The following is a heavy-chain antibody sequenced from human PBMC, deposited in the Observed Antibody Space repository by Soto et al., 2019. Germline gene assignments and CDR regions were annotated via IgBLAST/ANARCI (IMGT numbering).Heavy chain of an antibody. CDR3: ARDDLRRNDYVWGSYPRGAYGMDV. CDR2: ISSSSSTI. V-gene: IGHV3-48*02. D-gene: IGHD3-16*02. CDR1: GFTFSSYS. Sequence: WGSLRLSCAASGFTFSSYSMNWVRQAPGKGLEWVSYISSSSSTIYYADSVKGRFTISRDNAKNSLYLQMNSLRDEDTAVYYCARDDLRRNDYVWGSYPRGAYGMDVWGQGTTVTVSS. J-gene: IGHJ6*02.